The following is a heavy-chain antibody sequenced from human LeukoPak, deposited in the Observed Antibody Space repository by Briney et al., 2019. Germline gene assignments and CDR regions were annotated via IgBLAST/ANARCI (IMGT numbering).Heavy chain of an antibody. CDR1: GGSISSSSYY. D-gene: IGHD3-16*02. CDR3: ARDRSYDYVWGSYRYSRFDY. J-gene: IGHJ4*02. V-gene: IGHV4-39*07. CDR2: IYYSGST. Sequence: PSETLSLTCTVSGGSISSSSYYWGWIRQPPGKGLEWIGSIYYSGSTYYNPSLKSRVTISVDTSKNQFSLKLSSVTAADTAVYYCARDRSYDYVWGSYRYSRFDYWGQGTLVTVSS.